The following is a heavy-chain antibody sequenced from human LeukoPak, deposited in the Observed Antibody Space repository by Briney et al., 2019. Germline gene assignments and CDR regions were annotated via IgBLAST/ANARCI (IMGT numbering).Heavy chain of an antibody. CDR3: ARVGGCSGGSCYPSYYYYGMDV. D-gene: IGHD2-15*01. V-gene: IGHV3-30*04. Sequence: GRSLRLSCAASGFTFSCYAMHWVRQAPGKGLEWVAVISYDGSNKYYADSVKGRFTISRDNSKNTLYLQMNSLRAEDTAVYYCARVGGCSGGSCYPSYYYYGMDVWGQGTTVTVSS. J-gene: IGHJ6*02. CDR1: GFTFSCYA. CDR2: ISYDGSNK.